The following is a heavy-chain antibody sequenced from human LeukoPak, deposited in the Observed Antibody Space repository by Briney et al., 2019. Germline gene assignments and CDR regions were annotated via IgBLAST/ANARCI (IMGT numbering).Heavy chain of an antibody. V-gene: IGHV3-21*01. CDR1: GFTFSSSS. J-gene: IGHJ4*02. Sequence: KPGGSPRLSCAASGFTFSSSSMNWVRQAPGKGLEWVSSISGSSSYIYYADSVKGRFTISRDNAKNSLYLQMNSLRAEDTAVYYCAKSFGGVIAPDYWGQGTLVTVSS. CDR3: AKSFGGVIAPDY. D-gene: IGHD3-16*02. CDR2: ISGSSSYI.